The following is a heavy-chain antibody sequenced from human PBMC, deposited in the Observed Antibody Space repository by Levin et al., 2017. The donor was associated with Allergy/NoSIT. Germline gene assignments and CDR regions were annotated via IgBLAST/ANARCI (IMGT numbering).Heavy chain of an antibody. CDR1: GFTFSDNW. Sequence: GESLKISCGASGFTFSDNWMHWVRQAPGKGLVWVSRINSDGSRTSYADSVKGRFTISRDNVKNTVDLQMNSLRGEDTAVYYCTRPPGQCSGGDCRWYFDLWGRGTLVTVSS. CDR2: INSDGSRT. CDR3: TRPPGQCSGGDCRWYFDL. J-gene: IGHJ2*01. D-gene: IGHD2-15*01. V-gene: IGHV3-74*01.